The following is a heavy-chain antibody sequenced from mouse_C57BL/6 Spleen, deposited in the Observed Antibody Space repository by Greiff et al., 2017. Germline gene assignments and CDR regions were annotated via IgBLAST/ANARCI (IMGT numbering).Heavy chain of an antibody. D-gene: IGHD1-1*01. CDR2: IDPEDGDT. CDR1: GFNIKDYY. V-gene: IGHV14-1*01. CDR3: TTTVVNWYFDV. Sequence: VQLQQPGAELVRPGASVKLSCTASGFNIKDYYMHWVKQRPEQGLEWIGRIDPEDGDTEYAPKFQGKATVTADTSSNTAYLQLSSLTSEDTAVYYCTTTVVNWYFDVWGTGTTVTVSS. J-gene: IGHJ1*03.